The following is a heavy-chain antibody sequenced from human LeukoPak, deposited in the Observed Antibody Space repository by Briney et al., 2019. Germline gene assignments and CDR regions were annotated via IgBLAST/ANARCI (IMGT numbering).Heavy chain of an antibody. D-gene: IGHD3-16*01. CDR3: AKDLGITFE. J-gene: IGHJ4*02. CDR2: ISGSGGST. CDR1: GFTFSNAW. Sequence: GGSLRLSCAASGFTFSNAWMSWVRQAPGKGLEWVSAISGSGGSTYYADSVKGRFTISRDNSKNTLYLQMNSLRAEDTAVYYCAKDLGITFEGGQGTLVTVSS. V-gene: IGHV3-23*01.